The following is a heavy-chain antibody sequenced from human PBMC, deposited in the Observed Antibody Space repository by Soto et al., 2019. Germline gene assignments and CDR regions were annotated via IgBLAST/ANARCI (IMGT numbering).Heavy chain of an antibody. V-gene: IGHV1-69*13. Sequence: SVKVSCKASGGTFSSYAISWVRQAPGQGLEWMGGIIPIFGTANYAQKFQGRVTITADESTSTAYMELSSLRSEDTAVYYCALVVVAATPSTTSYYGMDVWGQGTTVTV. CDR3: ALVVVAATPSTTSYYGMDV. J-gene: IGHJ6*02. CDR2: IIPIFGTA. CDR1: GGTFSSYA. D-gene: IGHD2-15*01.